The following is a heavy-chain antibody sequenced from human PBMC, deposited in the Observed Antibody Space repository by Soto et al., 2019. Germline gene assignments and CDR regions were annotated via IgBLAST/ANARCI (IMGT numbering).Heavy chain of an antibody. J-gene: IGHJ4*02. D-gene: IGHD3-9*01. CDR1: GASITTYY. Sequence: SETLSLTCSVSGASITTYYWSWIRQPPGKGLEWIGSISYSGSTKYNPSLESRVMISLDTSKNQFSLRLTSVTAADTALYYCSRAHYDVLTGDYWGQGTLVTVSS. V-gene: IGHV4-59*01. CDR2: ISYSGST. CDR3: SRAHYDVLTGDY.